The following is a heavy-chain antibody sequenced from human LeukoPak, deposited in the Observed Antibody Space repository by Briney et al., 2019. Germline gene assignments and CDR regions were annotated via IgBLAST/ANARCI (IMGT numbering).Heavy chain of an antibody. CDR1: GXSISGYY. CDR3: TRVTPGGLCDY. Sequence: SETLSLTCTVSGXSISGYYGSWIRQPPGKGLEWIGYIHNSGSTNCNPSLKSRVTISIDTSKNQFSLKLTSVTAADTAVYYCTRVTPGGLCDYWGQGAQVTVSS. V-gene: IGHV4-4*08. J-gene: IGHJ4*02. CDR2: IHNSGST. D-gene: IGHD2-15*01.